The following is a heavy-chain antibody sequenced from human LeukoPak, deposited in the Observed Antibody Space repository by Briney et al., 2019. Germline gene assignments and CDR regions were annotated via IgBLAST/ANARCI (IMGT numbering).Heavy chain of an antibody. D-gene: IGHD3-22*01. V-gene: IGHV3-7*03. J-gene: IGHJ4*02. CDR2: IKQDGSEK. CDR1: GFTLSRYW. CDR3: TTLDMYYYDTSTYYAGGVDY. Sequence: GGSLRLSCAASGFTLSRYWMSWVRQAPGKGLEWVANIKQDGSEKYYVDSVKGRFTISRDNAKNTLYLQMNSLKTEDTAVYYCTTLDMYYYDTSTYYAGGVDYWGQGTLVTVSS.